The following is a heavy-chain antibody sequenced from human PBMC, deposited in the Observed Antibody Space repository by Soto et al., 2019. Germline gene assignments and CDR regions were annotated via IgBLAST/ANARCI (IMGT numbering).Heavy chain of an antibody. Sequence: ASVKVSCKASGYTFTSYAMHWVRQAPGQRLEWMGWINAGNGNTKYSQKFQGRVTITRDTSANTAYMELRSLRSDDTAVYYCARDGYYGSGSYYNLDPDYWGQGTLVTVSS. D-gene: IGHD3-10*01. J-gene: IGHJ4*02. CDR1: GYTFTSYA. CDR2: INAGNGNT. CDR3: ARDGYYGSGSYYNLDPDY. V-gene: IGHV1-3*01.